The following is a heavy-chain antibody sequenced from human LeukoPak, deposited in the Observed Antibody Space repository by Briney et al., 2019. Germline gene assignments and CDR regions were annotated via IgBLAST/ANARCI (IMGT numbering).Heavy chain of an antibody. CDR1: GFTFNSYS. D-gene: IGHD5-18*01. CDR3: ARDHTGYSYGTFDY. CDR2: ISSSSSTI. J-gene: IGHJ4*02. V-gene: IGHV3-48*02. Sequence: PGGSLRLSCGASGFTFNSYSMNWVRQAPGKGLEWVSYISSSSSTIYYADSVKGRFTISRDNAKNSLYLQMNSLRDEDTAVYYCARDHTGYSYGTFDYWGQGTLVTVSS.